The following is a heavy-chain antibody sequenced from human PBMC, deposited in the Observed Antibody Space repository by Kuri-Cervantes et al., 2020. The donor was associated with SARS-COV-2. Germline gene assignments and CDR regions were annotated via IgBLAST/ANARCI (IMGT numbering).Heavy chain of an antibody. CDR3: AKDIYIRLVDL. D-gene: IGHD2-15*01. J-gene: IGHJ5*02. CDR1: GFTFSSYW. CDR2: ISNSGNTM. Sequence: GESLKISCAASGFTFSSYWMSWLRQAPGKGLEWISVISNSGNTMYYADSVKGRFTIARDSGKNSLSLQMNSLRAEDTSVYYCAKDIYIRLVDLWGQGTLVTVSS. V-gene: IGHV3-11*01.